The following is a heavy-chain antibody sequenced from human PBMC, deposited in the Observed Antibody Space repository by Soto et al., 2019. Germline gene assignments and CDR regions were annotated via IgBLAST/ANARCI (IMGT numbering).Heavy chain of an antibody. D-gene: IGHD2-15*01. V-gene: IGHV1-3*01. CDR3: ASGQCGSCWIIDS. CDR2: TNADNGDA. J-gene: IGHJ4*02. Sequence: QVQLVQSGAEVKKPGATVKVSCKASGYTFTKRALHWVRQAPGQRLEWMGWTNADNGDADSSQRFQGRVTITRDTSASTVYMELSGLTSEDTAVSYCASGQCGSCWIIDSWGLGTLVTVSS. CDR1: GYTFTKRA.